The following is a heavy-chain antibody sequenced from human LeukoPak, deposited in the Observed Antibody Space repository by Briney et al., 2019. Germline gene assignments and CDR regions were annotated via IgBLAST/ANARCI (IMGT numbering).Heavy chain of an antibody. CDR1: SGSINTSNYY. Sequence: SETLSLTCTVSSGSINTSNYYWGWIRQPPGKGLEWIGNIFYRGGTYYSPSLKSRVTISLDTSRNQFSLNLNSVTAADTAVFYCARSVLTGTYPDFFDFWGQGLLVTVSS. V-gene: IGHV4-39*07. CDR3: ARSVLTGTYPDFFDF. CDR2: IFYRGGT. J-gene: IGHJ4*02.